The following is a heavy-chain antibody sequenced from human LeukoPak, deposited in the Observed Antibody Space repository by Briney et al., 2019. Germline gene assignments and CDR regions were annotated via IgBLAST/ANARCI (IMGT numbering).Heavy chain of an antibody. CDR2: IKSDGSST. J-gene: IGHJ4*02. CDR1: GFTFSRYY. D-gene: IGHD6-13*01. Sequence: GRSLRLSCAASGFTFSRYYMHWVRQAPGKGLVWGSRIKSDGSSTTYSDSVKGRFTITRDNAKNTLYLQMNSLIVEDTAVYYCRRVVVGDEYSSSGYWGQGTLVTVSS. V-gene: IGHV3-74*01. CDR3: RRVVVGDEYSSSGY.